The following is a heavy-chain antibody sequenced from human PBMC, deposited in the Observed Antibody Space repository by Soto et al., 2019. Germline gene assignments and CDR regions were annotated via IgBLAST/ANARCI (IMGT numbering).Heavy chain of an antibody. V-gene: IGHV4-59*01. CDR2: IFYSGSI. J-gene: IGHJ4*02. CDR1: GGSIGSYY. Sequence: WETLSLTCTVSGGSIGSYYWSWIRQPPGKGPEWIGHIFYSGSINYNPSLQSRVAVSVDTSKNQFSLRLRSVTAADTAVYYCATVATNRGIYYFDYWGQGILVTVSS. D-gene: IGHD5-12*01. CDR3: ATVATNRGIYYFDY.